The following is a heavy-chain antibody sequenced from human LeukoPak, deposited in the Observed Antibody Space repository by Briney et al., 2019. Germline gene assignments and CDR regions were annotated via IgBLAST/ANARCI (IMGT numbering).Heavy chain of an antibody. Sequence: GGSLRLSCAASGLTFSGSAMQWLRPASGKGLEWVRRIRSKANNYATAYAASVKGRFIISIDDSKNTAYLQMNSLKSEDTAVYYCSRINPSTGSYYDALDIWGRGTMVTVSS. CDR3: SRINPSTGSYYDALDI. CDR2: IRSKANNYAT. D-gene: IGHD1-26*01. V-gene: IGHV3-73*01. J-gene: IGHJ3*02. CDR1: GLTFSGSA.